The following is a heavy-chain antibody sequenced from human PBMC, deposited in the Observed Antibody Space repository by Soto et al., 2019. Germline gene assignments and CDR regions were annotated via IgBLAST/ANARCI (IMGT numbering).Heavy chain of an antibody. CDR1: GGIFSTYA. D-gene: IGHD3-10*01. CDR2: IIPLFGTP. J-gene: IGHJ4*02. Sequence: GASVKVSCKASGGIFSTYAISWLRQAPGQGLEWMGGIIPLFGTPNYAQRFQGRVTITADESTSTAYMELSRLRSEDTAVYYCARDRDDYGSGNYYNRIDFWGQGILVTVSS. CDR3: ARDRDDYGSGNYYNRIDF. V-gene: IGHV1-69*13.